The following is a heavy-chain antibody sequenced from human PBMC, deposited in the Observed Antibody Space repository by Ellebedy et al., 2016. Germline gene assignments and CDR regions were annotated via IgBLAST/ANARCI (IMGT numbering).Heavy chain of an antibody. J-gene: IGHJ4*02. CDR2: INPNSGDT. CDR3: ARAAGMVTLDY. D-gene: IGHD5-18*01. CDR1: RYTFSGSH. V-gene: IGHV1-2*02. Sequence: ASVKVSXKASRYTFSGSHMHWVRQAPGQGLEWMGLINPNSGDTNYAQKFQGRVTMTRDTSISTVYMELSRLTSDDTAVYYCARAAGMVTLDYWGQGILVTVSS.